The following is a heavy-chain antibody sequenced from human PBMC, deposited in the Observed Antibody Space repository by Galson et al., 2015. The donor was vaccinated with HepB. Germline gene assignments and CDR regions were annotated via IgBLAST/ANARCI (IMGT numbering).Heavy chain of an antibody. D-gene: IGHD3-22*01. Sequence: SLRLSCAASGFTFRTYWMSWVRQAPGKGLEWVANIKEDGSEKYYVDSVKGRFTISRDNAKNSLYLQMKSLRGEDTAVYYCARGMHYYDSSGYYVSYLVNAFDIWGQGTMVTVSS. CDR1: GFTFRTYW. CDR3: ARGMHYYDSSGYYVSYLVNAFDI. CDR2: IKEDGSEK. V-gene: IGHV3-7*03. J-gene: IGHJ3*02.